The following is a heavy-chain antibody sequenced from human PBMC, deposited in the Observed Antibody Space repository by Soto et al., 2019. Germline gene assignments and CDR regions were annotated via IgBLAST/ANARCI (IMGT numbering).Heavy chain of an antibody. CDR3: ARGLKFTTPLVRGVNPYYYYYMDV. Sequence: ASVKVSCKASGYTFSSYDINWVRQATGQGLEWMGWMNPNSGDTNYPQKFQGRVTMTRNTSMATAYMELSSLRSEDTAVYYCARGLKFTTPLVRGVNPYYYYYMDVWGEGTTVTVSS. D-gene: IGHD3-10*01. J-gene: IGHJ6*03. V-gene: IGHV1-8*01. CDR2: MNPNSGDT. CDR1: GYTFSSYD.